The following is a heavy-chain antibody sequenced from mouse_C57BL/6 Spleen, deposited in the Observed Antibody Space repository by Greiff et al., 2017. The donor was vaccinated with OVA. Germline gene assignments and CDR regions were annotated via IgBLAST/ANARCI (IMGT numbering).Heavy chain of an antibody. Sequence: EVQRVESGGGLVQPGGSLSLSCAASGFTFTDYYMSWVRQPPGKALEWLGFIRNKANGYTTEYSASVKGRFTISRDNSQSILYLQMNALRAEDSATYYCASISSYFDYWGQGTTLTVSS. CDR1: GFTFTDYY. D-gene: IGHD1-1*01. CDR3: ASISSYFDY. V-gene: IGHV7-3*01. CDR2: IRNKANGYTT. J-gene: IGHJ2*01.